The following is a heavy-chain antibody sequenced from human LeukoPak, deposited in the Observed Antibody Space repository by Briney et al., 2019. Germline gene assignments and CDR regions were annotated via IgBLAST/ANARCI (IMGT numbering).Heavy chain of an antibody. Sequence: ASVNVSCKASGYTFTTYGISWVRQAPGQGLEWMGWISAYDANTNYAQKLQGRVTMTTDTSTSTAYMELRSLRSDDTAVYYCASGYSSSWYPLYGMDVWGQGTTVTVSS. V-gene: IGHV1-18*01. CDR1: GYTFTTYG. J-gene: IGHJ6*02. CDR3: ASGYSSSWYPLYGMDV. D-gene: IGHD6-13*01. CDR2: ISAYDANT.